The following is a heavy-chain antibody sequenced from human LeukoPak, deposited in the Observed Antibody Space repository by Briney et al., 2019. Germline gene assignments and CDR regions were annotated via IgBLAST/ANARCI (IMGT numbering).Heavy chain of an antibody. Sequence: SETLSLTCTVSGGSISSYYWSWIRQPPGRGLEWIGYIYYSGSTNYNPSLKSRVTISVDTSKNQFSLKLSSVTAADTAVYYCARDGQGDFWSGYSSLKDYFDYWGQGTLVTVSS. CDR1: GGSISSYY. CDR3: ARDGQGDFWSGYSSLKDYFDY. D-gene: IGHD3-3*01. J-gene: IGHJ4*02. V-gene: IGHV4-59*01. CDR2: IYYSGST.